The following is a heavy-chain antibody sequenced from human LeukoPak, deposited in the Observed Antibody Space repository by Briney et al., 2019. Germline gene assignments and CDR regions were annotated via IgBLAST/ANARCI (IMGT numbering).Heavy chain of an antibody. J-gene: IGHJ4*02. CDR2: ITISGDDT. CDR1: GFTFSNYA. V-gene: IGHV3-23*01. CDR3: ANEIRPNDY. Sequence: GGSLRLSCAASGFTFSNYAMSWVRQAPGKGLQWVSSITISGDDTYYADSVEGRFTISRDNSRSTLFLQMHSLRVDDTAVYYCANEIRPNDYWGQGTLVTVSS.